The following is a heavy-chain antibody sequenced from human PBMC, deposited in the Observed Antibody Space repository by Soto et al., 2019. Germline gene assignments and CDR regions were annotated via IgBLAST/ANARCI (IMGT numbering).Heavy chain of an antibody. CDR2: IIPIFGTA. J-gene: IGHJ4*02. D-gene: IGHD6-6*01. Sequence: SVKVSCTASGGTFSSYSISWVRQAPGQGLEWMGGIIPIFGTANYAQKFQGRVTITADESTSTAFMELSSLRSEDTAVYYCAIEYSSSPPYYPIGYWGQGTLVTVSS. CDR3: AIEYSSSPPYYPIGY. V-gene: IGHV1-69*13. CDR1: GGTFSSYS.